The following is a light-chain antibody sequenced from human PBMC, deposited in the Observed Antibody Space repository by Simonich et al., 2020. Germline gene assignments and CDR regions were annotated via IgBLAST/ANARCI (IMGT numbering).Light chain of an antibody. Sequence: EIVMTQSPATLSVSPGERATLSCRASQSVSSNLAWYQQKPGQAPRLLSYWASTRATGIPARFSGSGSGTEFTLTISSLQSEDFAVYYCQQYNNWPLTFGGGTKVEIK. J-gene: IGKJ4*01. V-gene: IGKV3-15*01. CDR1: QSVSSN. CDR3: QQYNNWPLT. CDR2: WAS.